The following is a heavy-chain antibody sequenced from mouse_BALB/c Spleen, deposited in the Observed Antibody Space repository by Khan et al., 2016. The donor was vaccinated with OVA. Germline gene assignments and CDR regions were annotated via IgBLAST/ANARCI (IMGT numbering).Heavy chain of an antibody. Sequence: VQLQQSGAELAKPGASVKMSCKASGYTFTNYWMHWVKQRPGKGLEWIGYINPSTGYTEYNQRFKDKATLTADKSSSTAYLQLSSLTTEDSAVYYCVSDGRSSAWFAYWGQGTPVTVSA. CDR1: GYTFTNYW. J-gene: IGHJ3*01. CDR2: INPSTGYT. V-gene: IGHV1-7*01. CDR3: VSDGRSSAWFAY. D-gene: IGHD1-1*01.